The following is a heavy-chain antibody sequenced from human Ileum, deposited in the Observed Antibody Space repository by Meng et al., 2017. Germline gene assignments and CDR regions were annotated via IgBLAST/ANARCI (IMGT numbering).Heavy chain of an antibody. V-gene: IGHV4-61*08. Sequence: GAGPVGLSETASRVCIVSGDSSRVSDDQWAWKGRPPFMGMDYIGYTDTKQYPSSKSRVTLSVETSQRQFYLRLASVAAADTAVYYCARDHWGSLDFWGQGILVTVSS. D-gene: IGHD7-27*01. J-gene: IGHJ4*02. CDR1: GDSSRVSDDQ. CDR3: ARDHWGSLDF. CDR2: TDT.